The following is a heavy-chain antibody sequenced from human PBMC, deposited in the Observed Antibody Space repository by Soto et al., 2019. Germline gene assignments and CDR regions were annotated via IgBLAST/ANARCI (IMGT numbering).Heavy chain of an antibody. CDR2: VSIGGST. CDR1: GFTFSSYA. CDR3: ARDENLYYYDSSGPDAFDI. Sequence: GGSLRLSCAASGFTFSSYAMGWVRQGPGKGLEWVAVVSIGGSTHYADSVRGRFTISRDNSKNTLSLQMNSLTAEDTAVYYCARDENLYYYDSSGPDAFDIWGQGTMVTVSS. V-gene: IGHV3-23*01. D-gene: IGHD3-22*01. J-gene: IGHJ3*02.